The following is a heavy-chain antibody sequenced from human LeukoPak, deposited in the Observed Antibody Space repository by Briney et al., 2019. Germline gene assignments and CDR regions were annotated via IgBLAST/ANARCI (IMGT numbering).Heavy chain of an antibody. Sequence: PGRSLRLSCAASGFTFSSYAMHWVRQAPGKGLEWVAVISYDGNNKYYADSVKGRFTISRDNSKNTLYLQMNSLRAEDTAVYYCARDNYDSSGYLYFDYWGQGTLVTVSS. J-gene: IGHJ4*02. CDR3: ARDNYDSSGYLYFDY. D-gene: IGHD3-22*01. V-gene: IGHV3-30-3*01. CDR2: ISYDGNNK. CDR1: GFTFSSYA.